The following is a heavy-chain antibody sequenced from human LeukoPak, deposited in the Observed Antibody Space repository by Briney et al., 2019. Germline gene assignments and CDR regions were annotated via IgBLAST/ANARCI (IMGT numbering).Heavy chain of an antibody. CDR2: IYYSGST. J-gene: IGHJ4*02. Sequence: PSETLSLTCTVSGGSISSYYWSWIRQPPGKGLEWIGYIYYSGSTNYNPSLKSRVTISVDTSKNQFSLKLSSVTAADTAVYYCARDTTGMADYWGQGTLVTVSS. CDR1: GGSISSYY. V-gene: IGHV4-59*12. CDR3: ARDTTGMADY. D-gene: IGHD4-17*01.